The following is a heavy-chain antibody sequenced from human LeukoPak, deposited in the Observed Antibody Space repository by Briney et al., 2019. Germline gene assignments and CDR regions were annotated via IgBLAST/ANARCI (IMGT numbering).Heavy chain of an antibody. V-gene: IGHV3-23*01. CDR2: ISGSGGST. CDR1: GFTFSSYA. CDR3: ATTIWTGQFPDYFDD. J-gene: IGHJ4*02. D-gene: IGHD1-1*01. Sequence: GSLRLSCAASGFTFSSYAMSWVRQAPGKGLEWVSAISGSGGSTYYADSVKGRFTISRDNSKNTLYLQMNSLGPEDTAVYYCATTIWTGQFPDYFDDWGQGTLVTVSS.